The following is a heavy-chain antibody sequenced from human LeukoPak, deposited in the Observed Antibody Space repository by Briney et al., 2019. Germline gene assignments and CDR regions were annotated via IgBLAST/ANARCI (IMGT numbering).Heavy chain of an antibody. D-gene: IGHD2-21*02. J-gene: IGHJ4*02. CDR3: AKAQRRGFVVVTATRYYFDY. V-gene: IGHV3-23*01. CDR2: ISGGGGST. Sequence: GGSLRLSCAASGFTFSSYAMSWVRQAPGKGLEWVAVISGGGGSTYYADSVKGRFTISRDNSKNTLYLQMNSLRDEDTAVYYCAKAQRRGFVVVTATRYYFDYWGQGTLVTVSS. CDR1: GFTFSSYA.